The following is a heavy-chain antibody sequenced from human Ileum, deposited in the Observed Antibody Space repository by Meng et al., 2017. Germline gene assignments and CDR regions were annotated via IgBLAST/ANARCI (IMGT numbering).Heavy chain of an antibody. J-gene: IGHJ4*02. CDR1: GYIFSSHW. V-gene: IGHV5-51*01. Sequence: GESLKISCEGSGYIFSSHWIAWVRQMPGKGLEWMGIIYPDDSNTRYSPSFQGQVTISADKSINTTYLQWSSLGASDTAMYYCARHTSGSYRGAAGYWGQGTPVTVSS. CDR3: ARHTSGSYRGAAGY. CDR2: IYPDDSNT. D-gene: IGHD3-10*01.